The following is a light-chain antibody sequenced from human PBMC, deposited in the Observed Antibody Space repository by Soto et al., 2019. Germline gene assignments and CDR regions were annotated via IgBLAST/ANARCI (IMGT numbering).Light chain of an antibody. V-gene: IGLV1-44*01. CDR2: SNH. J-gene: IGLJ1*01. CDR1: ISNIGRNT. Sequence: QSVLTQPPSASGTPGQRVTISCSGSISNIGRNTVNWYQHLPGTTPKLLIYSNHQRPSGVPDRFSGSKSGTSASRAISGLQSEDEADYYCASWDDSLSGFYVFGTGTKVTVL. CDR3: ASWDDSLSGFYV.